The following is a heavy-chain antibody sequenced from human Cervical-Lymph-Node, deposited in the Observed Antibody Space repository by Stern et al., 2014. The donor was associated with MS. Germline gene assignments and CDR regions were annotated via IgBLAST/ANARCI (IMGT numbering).Heavy chain of an antibody. CDR3: ATDRDDFRSGYSAPTKGYGLDV. CDR2: FDPEAGET. D-gene: IGHD3-3*01. CDR1: GYTLTELS. J-gene: IGHJ6*02. V-gene: IGHV1-24*01. Sequence: VQLVPSGAEVKKPGASVKVSCKVSGYTLTELSMHWVRQAPGKGLEWLGGFDPEAGETIYAQKFQGRVTMTEDTSTDTAYMELSSLRSEDTAVYYCATDRDDFRSGYSAPTKGYGLDVWGQGTTVTVTS.